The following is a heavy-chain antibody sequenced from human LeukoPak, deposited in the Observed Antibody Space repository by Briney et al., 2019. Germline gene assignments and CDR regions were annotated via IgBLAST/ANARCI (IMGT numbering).Heavy chain of an antibody. Sequence: GGSLRLSCAASGFTFSIYSMTWVRQAPGKGLEWLSYIGTSSSTIYHADSVKGRFTISRDNAKNSLYLQMNSLRDEDTAVYYCARDNNWAFDYWGQGTLVTVSS. D-gene: IGHD1-20*01. CDR1: GFTFSIYS. CDR3: ARDNNWAFDY. J-gene: IGHJ4*02. V-gene: IGHV3-48*02. CDR2: IGTSSSTI.